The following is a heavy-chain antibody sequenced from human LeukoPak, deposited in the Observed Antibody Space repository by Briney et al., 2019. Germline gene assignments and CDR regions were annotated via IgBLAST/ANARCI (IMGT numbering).Heavy chain of an antibody. D-gene: IGHD6-6*01. CDR3: ARQEIEYSSLRGWFDP. J-gene: IGHJ5*02. CDR2: IYPEDSDT. Sequence: GESLKISCKGFGYSFTSFWIGWVRQMPGKGLEWMGIIYPEDSDTRYSPSFQGQVTMSVDKSISTAYLQWSSLKASDTAMYYCARQEIEYSSLRGWFDPWGQGTLVTVSS. CDR1: GYSFTSFW. V-gene: IGHV5-51*01.